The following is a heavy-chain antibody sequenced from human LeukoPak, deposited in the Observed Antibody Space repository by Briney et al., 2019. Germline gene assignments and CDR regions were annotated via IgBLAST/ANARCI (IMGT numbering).Heavy chain of an antibody. J-gene: IGHJ4*02. Sequence: GGSLRLSCSASGFTFSTYWMHWVRQAPGKGLVWVSRINGDGSTTYYADSVKGRFTISRDNADNTLYLQLNSLRAEDTAVYYCARVSFCPRCHFDYWGQGTLVTVSS. CDR3: ARVSFCPRCHFDY. CDR2: INGDGSTT. V-gene: IGHV3-74*01. CDR1: GFTFSTYW. D-gene: IGHD2/OR15-2a*01.